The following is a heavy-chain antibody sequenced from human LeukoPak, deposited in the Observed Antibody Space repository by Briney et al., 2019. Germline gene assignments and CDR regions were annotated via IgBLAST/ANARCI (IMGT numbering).Heavy chain of an antibody. CDR3: TGQLERRYWFDP. V-gene: IGHV4-4*07. CDR1: GDSISRYY. D-gene: IGHD1-1*01. Sequence: PSETLSLTCTVSGDSISRYYWNWIRQPAGEGLEWIGRINTSGSANYSPSLTSRVTMSVDTSRNQFSLTLSSVTAADTAVYYCTGQLERRYWFDPWGQGTLVTVSS. J-gene: IGHJ5*02. CDR2: INTSGSA.